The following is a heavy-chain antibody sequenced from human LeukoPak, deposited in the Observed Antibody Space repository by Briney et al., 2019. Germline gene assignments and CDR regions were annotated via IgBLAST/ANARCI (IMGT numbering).Heavy chain of an antibody. CDR2: INPNSGGT. CDR3: ARGPDYSNSNDWYFDL. J-gene: IGHJ2*01. Sequence: ASVKVSCKASGYTFTGYYMHWVRQAPGQGLEWMGWINPNSGGTNYAQKFQGRITMTRDMSTSTVYMELSSLRSEDTAVYYCARGPDYSNSNDWYFDLWGRGTLVTVSS. V-gene: IGHV1-2*02. CDR1: GYTFTGYY. D-gene: IGHD4-11*01.